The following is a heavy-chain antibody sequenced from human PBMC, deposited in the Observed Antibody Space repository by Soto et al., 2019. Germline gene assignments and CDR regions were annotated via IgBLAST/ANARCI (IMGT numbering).Heavy chain of an antibody. J-gene: IGHJ6*02. V-gene: IGHV3-43D*03. D-gene: IGHD6-6*01. CDR3: AKDRPLEYSSSSYYYGMDV. Sequence: GGSLRLSCAASGFTFDDYAMHWVRQAPGKGLEWVSLISWDGGSTYYADSVKGRFTISRDNSKNSLYLQMNSLRAEDTALYYSAKDRPLEYSSSSYYYGMDVWGQGTTVTVSS. CDR1: GFTFDDYA. CDR2: ISWDGGST.